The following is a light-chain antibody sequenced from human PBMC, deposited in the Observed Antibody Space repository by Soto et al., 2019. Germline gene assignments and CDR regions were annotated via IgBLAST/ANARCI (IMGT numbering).Light chain of an antibody. J-gene: IGKJ1*01. CDR2: AAS. CDR1: QGISSY. CDR3: QQLNSYPPWT. V-gene: IGKV1-39*01. Sequence: DIQMTQSPSSLSASVGDRVTITCRASQGISSYLNWYQQKPGKAPKLLIYAASSLQSGVPSRFSGSGSGTDFTLTISSLQPEDFATYFCQQLNSYPPWTFGQGTKVDIK.